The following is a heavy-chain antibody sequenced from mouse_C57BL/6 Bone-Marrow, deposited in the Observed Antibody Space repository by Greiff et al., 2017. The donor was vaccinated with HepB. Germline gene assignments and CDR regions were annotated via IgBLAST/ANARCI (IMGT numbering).Heavy chain of an antibody. CDR1: GYTFHSYW. Sequence: VPLQQPGAELVKPGASVELFCKASGYTFHSYWMQWVKPGPGQGLEWVGMIHPNSGSTNYNEKFKSKATLTVDKSSSTAYMQLSSLTSEDSAVYYCARPLWLRRGFAYWGQGTLVTVSA. CDR2: IHPNSGST. J-gene: IGHJ3*01. D-gene: IGHD2-2*01. V-gene: IGHV1-64*01. CDR3: ARPLWLRRGFAY.